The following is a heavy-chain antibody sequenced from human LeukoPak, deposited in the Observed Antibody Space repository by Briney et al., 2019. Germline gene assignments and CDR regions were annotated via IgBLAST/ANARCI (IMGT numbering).Heavy chain of an antibody. D-gene: IGHD6-13*01. CDR2: IYYSGST. Sequence: PSGTLSLTCTVSGDSIGRYYWSWVRQPPGEGLEWIGYIYYSGSTNSNPSLTSRVTISVDTSKNQFSLKLRSVTAADTAVYYCARGLYGAAAGTHWGQGTQVTVSS. V-gene: IGHV4-59*01. J-gene: IGHJ1*01. CDR3: ARGLYGAAAGTH. CDR1: GDSIGRYY.